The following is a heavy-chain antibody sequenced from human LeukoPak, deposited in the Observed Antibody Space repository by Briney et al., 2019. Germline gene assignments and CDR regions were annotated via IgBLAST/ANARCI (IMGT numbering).Heavy chain of an antibody. J-gene: IGHJ4*02. CDR3: ARGRYSSGWAFDY. Sequence: SETLSLTCAVYGGSFSGYYWSWIRQPPGKGLEWIGEINHSGSTNYNPSLKSRVTISVGTSKNQFSLKLSSVTAADTAVYYCARGRYSSGWAFDYWGQGTLVTVSS. V-gene: IGHV4-34*01. D-gene: IGHD6-19*01. CDR1: GGSFSGYY. CDR2: INHSGST.